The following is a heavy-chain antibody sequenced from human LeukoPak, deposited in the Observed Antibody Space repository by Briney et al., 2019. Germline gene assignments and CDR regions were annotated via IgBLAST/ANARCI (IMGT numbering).Heavy chain of an antibody. CDR1: GFTFSNYV. CDR3: ARALNTGGRVSSFDV. J-gene: IGHJ3*01. D-gene: IGHD7-27*01. Sequence: PGGSLRLSCAASGFTFSNYVMNWVRQAPGKGLEWVSPITSNSDYTYYTDSVKGRFTISRDNSKKTLFLQMNGLRAEDTAIYYCARALNTGGRVSSFDVWGQGTMVTVSS. V-gene: IGHV3-23*01. CDR2: ITSNSDYT.